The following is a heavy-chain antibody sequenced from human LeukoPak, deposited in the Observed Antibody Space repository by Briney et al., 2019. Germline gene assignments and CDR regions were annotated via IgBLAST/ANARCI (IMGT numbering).Heavy chain of an antibody. D-gene: IGHD5-12*01. J-gene: IGHJ4*02. CDR3: ARARYGGYVGY. CDR1: GGSFSGYY. Sequence: SETVSLTCAVYGGSFSGYYWSWIRQPPGKGLEWIGEINHSGSTNYNPSLKSRVTISVDTSKNQFSLKLSSVTAADTAVYYCARARYGGYVGYWGQGTLVTVSS. CDR2: INHSGST. V-gene: IGHV4-34*01.